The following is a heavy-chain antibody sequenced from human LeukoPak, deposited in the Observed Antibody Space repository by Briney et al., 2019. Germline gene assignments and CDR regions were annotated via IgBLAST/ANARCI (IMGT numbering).Heavy chain of an antibody. J-gene: IGHJ3*01. CDR2: IDTDGSST. CDR3: ARDNYHTS. CDR1: GFSFSNYW. Sequence: GGSLRLSCAASGFSFSNYWMHWVRQAPGKGLVWVSRIDTDGSSTSYADSVKGRFSISRDNAKNTLYLEMNSLRAEDTALYYCARDNYHTSWGQGTMVTVSS. V-gene: IGHV3-74*01. D-gene: IGHD5-24*01.